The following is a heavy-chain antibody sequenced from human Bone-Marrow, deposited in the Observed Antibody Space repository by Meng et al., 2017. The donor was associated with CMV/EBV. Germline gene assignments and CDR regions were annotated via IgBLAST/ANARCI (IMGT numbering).Heavy chain of an antibody. Sequence: GESLKISCAASGFTVTSNYMSWVRQAPGKGLEWVAVISYDGSNKYYADSVKGRFTISRDNSKNTLYLQMNSLRAEDTAVYYCAKGGGFGVFGMDVWGQGTTVTVSS. V-gene: IGHV3-30*14. CDR2: ISYDGSNK. CDR1: GFTVTSNY. D-gene: IGHD3-10*01. J-gene: IGHJ6*02. CDR3: AKGGGFGVFGMDV.